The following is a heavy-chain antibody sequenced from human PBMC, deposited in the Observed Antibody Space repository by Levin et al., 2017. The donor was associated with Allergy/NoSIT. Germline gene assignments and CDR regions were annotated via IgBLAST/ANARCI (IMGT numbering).Heavy chain of an antibody. V-gene: IGHV4-38-2*02. D-gene: IGHD3-9*01. J-gene: IGHJ6*02. CDR2: IYHSGST. CDR1: GSSISSGYY. CDR3: ARVSVQDSLRYFDWLGYGMDV. Sequence: SETLSLTCTVSGSSISSGYYWGWIRQPPGKGLEWIGSIYHSGSTYYNPSLKSRVTISVDTSKNQFSLKLSSVTAADTAVYYCARVSVQDSLRYFDWLGYGMDVWGQGTTVTVSS.